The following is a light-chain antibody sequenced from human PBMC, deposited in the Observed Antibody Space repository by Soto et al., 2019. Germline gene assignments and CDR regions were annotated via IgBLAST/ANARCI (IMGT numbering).Light chain of an antibody. CDR1: TGAVTSGYY. CDR3: LLYYGAAHLWV. V-gene: IGLV7-43*01. Sequence: QTVVTQEPSLTVSPGGTVTLTCASSTGAVTSGYYANWFQQKAGQAPRALISGTDNKHSWTPARFSGSLLGGKAALTLSGVQPEDEADYYCLLYYGAAHLWVFGGGTKVTVL. CDR2: GTD. J-gene: IGLJ2*01.